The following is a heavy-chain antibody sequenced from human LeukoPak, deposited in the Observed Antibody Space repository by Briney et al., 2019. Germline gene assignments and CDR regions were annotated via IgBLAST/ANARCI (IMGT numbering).Heavy chain of an antibody. Sequence: GGSLRLSCAASGFTFGSYSMNWVRQAPGKGLEWVSSISSSSSYIYYADSVKGRFTISRDNAKNSRYLQMNSLRAEDTAVYYCARDLGAAAGFDYWGQGTLVTVSS. CDR3: ARDLGAAAGFDY. CDR2: ISSSSSYI. CDR1: GFTFGSYS. V-gene: IGHV3-21*01. D-gene: IGHD6-13*01. J-gene: IGHJ4*02.